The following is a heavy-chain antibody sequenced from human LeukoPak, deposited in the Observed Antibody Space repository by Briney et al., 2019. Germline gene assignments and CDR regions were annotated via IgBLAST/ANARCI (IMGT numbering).Heavy chain of an antibody. Sequence: GGSLRLSCAASGFTVSSNYMSWVRQAPGKGLEWVSVIYSGGSTYYADSVKGRFTISRDNSKNTLYLQMNSLRAEDTAVYYCARGILEVATIGFGNFFDYWGQGTLVTVSS. CDR2: IYSGGST. CDR1: GFTVSSNY. D-gene: IGHD5-12*01. CDR3: ARGILEVATIGFGNFFDY. J-gene: IGHJ4*02. V-gene: IGHV3-66*01.